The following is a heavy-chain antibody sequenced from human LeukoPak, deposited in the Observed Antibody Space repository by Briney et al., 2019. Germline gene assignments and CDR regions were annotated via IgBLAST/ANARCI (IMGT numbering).Heavy chain of an antibody. CDR1: GFTFSSYS. D-gene: IGHD3-22*01. CDR3: AKDRLLGDSYYDNSGYGLDS. Sequence: GGSLRLSCAASGFTFSSYSMNWVRQAPGKGLEWVSYISSSSSTIYYADSVKGRFTISRDNAKNSLYLQMNSLRAEDTAVYYCAKDRLLGDSYYDNSGYGLDSWGQGTPVTVSS. V-gene: IGHV3-48*01. CDR2: ISSSSSTI. J-gene: IGHJ4*02.